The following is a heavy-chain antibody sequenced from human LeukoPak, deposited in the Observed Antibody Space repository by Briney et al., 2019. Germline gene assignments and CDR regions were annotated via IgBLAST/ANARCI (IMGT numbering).Heavy chain of an antibody. D-gene: IGHD3-16*01. V-gene: IGHV1-8*03. CDR3: ARGSPIMITFGGVKGFDY. Sequence: GASVKVSCKASGYTFTSYDINWVRQATGQGLEWMGWMNPNSGNTGYAQKFQGRVTITRNTSISTAYMELSSLRSEDTAVYYCARGSPIMITFGGVKGFDYWGQGTLVTVSS. CDR2: MNPNSGNT. J-gene: IGHJ4*02. CDR1: GYTFTSYD.